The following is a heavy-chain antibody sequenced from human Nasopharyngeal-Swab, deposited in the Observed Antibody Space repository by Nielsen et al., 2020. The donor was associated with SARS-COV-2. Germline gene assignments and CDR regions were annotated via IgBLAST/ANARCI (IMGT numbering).Heavy chain of an antibody. CDR1: GYTFSNYY. D-gene: IGHD4-17*01. J-gene: IGHJ2*01. CDR2: INPSGGST. V-gene: IGHV1-46*01. CDR3: ARDGDGNWYFDL. Sequence: ASVKVSCKASGYTFSNYYMHWVRQAPGQGHEWMGIINPSGGSTSYAQKFQGRVTMTRDTSTSTVYMELSSLRSEDTAVYYCARDGDGNWYFDLWGRGTLVTVSS.